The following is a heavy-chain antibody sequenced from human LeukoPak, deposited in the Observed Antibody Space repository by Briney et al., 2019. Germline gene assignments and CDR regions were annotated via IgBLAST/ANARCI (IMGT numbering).Heavy chain of an antibody. CDR1: GYTFTSYG. CDR2: ISAYNGNT. Sequence: ASVKVSCKASGYTFTSYGISWVRQAPAQGLEWMGWISAYNGNTNYAQKHQGRVTMTTDTSTSTAYMELRSLRSDDTAVYYCARDLGCGSHLGVLRYFDWLSTDYYYYGMDVWGQGTTVTVSS. D-gene: IGHD3-9*01. CDR3: ARDLGCGSHLGVLRYFDWLSTDYYYYGMDV. V-gene: IGHV1-18*01. J-gene: IGHJ6*02.